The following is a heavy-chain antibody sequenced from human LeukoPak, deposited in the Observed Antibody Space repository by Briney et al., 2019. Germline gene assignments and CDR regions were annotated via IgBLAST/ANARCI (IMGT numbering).Heavy chain of an antibody. V-gene: IGHV3-43*02. J-gene: IGHJ4*02. Sequence: PGGSLKLSCVASGLNFDDSAMHWVRQAPGKGLEWVSLISVDGGSAFPADSVKGRFSISRDNSKNSLYLQMNSLRSEDTAMYYCAKESGKFDYWGQGTLVAVSS. CDR2: ISVDGGSA. CDR1: GLNFDDSA. CDR3: AKESGKFDY.